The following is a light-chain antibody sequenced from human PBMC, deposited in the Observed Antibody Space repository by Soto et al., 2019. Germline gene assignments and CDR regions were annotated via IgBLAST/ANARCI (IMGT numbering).Light chain of an antibody. CDR3: QKFNTAPLT. V-gene: IGKV1-27*01. Sequence: DIQMTQSPSSLSASVGDRVTITCRASQNISVYLAWYQQKPGQAPKLLIYSASTLQSGIPARFSGSGSGTDFTLTISSLQPEDFAIYYCQKFNTAPLTFGQGTRVEIK. CDR2: SAS. CDR1: QNISVY. J-gene: IGKJ5*01.